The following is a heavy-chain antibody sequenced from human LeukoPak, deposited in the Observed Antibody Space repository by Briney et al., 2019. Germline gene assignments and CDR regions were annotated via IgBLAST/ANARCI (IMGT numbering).Heavy chain of an antibody. D-gene: IGHD4-17*01. CDR3: ARGDLTTVTPDY. Sequence: ASVKVSCKASGYTFTSYDINWVRQATGQGLEWMGWMNPNSGNTGYAQKFQGRVTITRSTSISTAYMELGSLRSEDTAVYYCARGDLTTVTPDYWGQGTLVTVSS. CDR2: MNPNSGNT. J-gene: IGHJ4*02. CDR1: GYTFTSYD. V-gene: IGHV1-8*03.